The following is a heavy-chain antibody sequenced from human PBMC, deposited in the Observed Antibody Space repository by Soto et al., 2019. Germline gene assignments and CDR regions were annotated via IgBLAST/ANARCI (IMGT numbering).Heavy chain of an antibody. J-gene: IGHJ3*02. V-gene: IGHV3-48*02. CDR2: IYSGISST. D-gene: IGHD2-21*01. CDR3: ARDTLWAFDI. CDR1: GFTFISYS. Sequence: GGSLRLSCAASGFTFISYSINWVRQAPGKGLEWISYIYSGISSTYYADSVKGRFTISRDNAKNSLYLQMNSLRDEDTAVYYCARDTLWAFDIWGQGTMVTVSS.